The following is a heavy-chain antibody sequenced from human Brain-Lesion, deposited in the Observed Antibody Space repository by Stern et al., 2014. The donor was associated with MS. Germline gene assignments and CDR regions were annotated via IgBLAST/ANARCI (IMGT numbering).Heavy chain of an antibody. CDR3: ARGRVVPGFQYYATDV. Sequence: VQLVESDPGLVKPSQTLSLSCTVSGGSISSGGYYWSWIRQPAGKGREWIGRIFNRGTPIYTPSLKSRVTISRDTSKTQFSRRLNPMTAADTAVYYCARGRVVPGFQYYATDVWGQGTTVIVSS. D-gene: IGHD2-2*01. CDR2: IFNRGTP. J-gene: IGHJ6*02. V-gene: IGHV4-61*02. CDR1: GGSISSGGYY.